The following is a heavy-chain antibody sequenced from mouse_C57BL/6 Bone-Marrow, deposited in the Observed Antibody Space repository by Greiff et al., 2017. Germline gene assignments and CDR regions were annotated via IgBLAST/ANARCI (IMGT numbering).Heavy chain of an antibody. V-gene: IGHV14-4*01. CDR1: GFNIKDDY. CDR2: IDPENGDT. CDR3: TTATLGAMDY. D-gene: IGHD4-1*01. Sequence: EVMLVESGAELVRPGASVKLSCTASGFNIKDDYMHWVKQRPEQGLEWIGWIDPENGDTEYASKFQGKATITADTSSNTAYRQLSSLTSEDTAVDYCTTATLGAMDYWGQGTSVTVSS. J-gene: IGHJ4*01.